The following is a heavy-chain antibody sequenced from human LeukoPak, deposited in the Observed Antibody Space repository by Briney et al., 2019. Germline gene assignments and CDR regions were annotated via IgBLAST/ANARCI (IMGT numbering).Heavy chain of an antibody. CDR3: ATGSGQSGSYYYYYMDV. CDR1: GYTLTELS. J-gene: IGHJ6*03. CDR2: FDPEDGET. Sequence: GASVKVSCKVSGYTLTELSMHWVRPAPGKGREWMGGFDPEDGETIYAQKFQGRVTMTEDTSTDTAYMELRSLRSEDTAAYYCATGSGQSGSYYYYYMDVWGKGTTVTVSS. V-gene: IGHV1-24*01. D-gene: IGHD1-26*01.